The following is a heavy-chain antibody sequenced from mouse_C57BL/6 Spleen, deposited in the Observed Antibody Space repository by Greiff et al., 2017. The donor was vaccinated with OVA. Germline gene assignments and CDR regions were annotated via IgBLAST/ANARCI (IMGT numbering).Heavy chain of an antibody. CDR1: GYTFTDYN. V-gene: IGHV1-18*01. CDR2: INPNNGGT. D-gene: IGHD1-1*01. J-gene: IGHJ4*01. CDR3: AAFITTVVATGDY. Sequence: EVQLQQSGPELVKPGASVKIPCKASGYTFTDYNMDWVKQSHGKSLEWIGDINPNNGGTIYNQKFKGKATLTVDQSSSTAYMELRSLTSEDTAVYYCAAFITTVVATGDYWGQGTSVTVSS.